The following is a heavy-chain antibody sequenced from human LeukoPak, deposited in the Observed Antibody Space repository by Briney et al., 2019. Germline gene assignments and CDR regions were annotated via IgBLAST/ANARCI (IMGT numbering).Heavy chain of an antibody. CDR1: GYSISSSNW. V-gene: IGHV4-28*01. D-gene: IGHD3-10*01. CDR3: ARSPVVRGVIKFFDY. J-gene: IGHJ4*02. Sequence: SETLSLTCAVSGYSISSSNWWGWIRQPPGKELEWIGYIYYSGSTYYNPSLKSRVTMSVDTSKNQFSLKLSSVTAVDTAVYYCARSPVVRGVIKFFDYWGQGTLATVSS. CDR2: IYYSGST.